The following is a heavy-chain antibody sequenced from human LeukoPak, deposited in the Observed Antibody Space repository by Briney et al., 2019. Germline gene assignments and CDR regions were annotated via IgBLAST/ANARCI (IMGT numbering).Heavy chain of an antibody. D-gene: IGHD3-22*01. V-gene: IGHV5-51*01. CDR1: GYSFTSYW. CDR2: IYPGDSDT. Sequence: GESLRISCKGSGYSFTSYWIGWVRQMPGKGLEWMGIIYPGDSDTRYSPSFQGQVTISADKSISTAYLQWSSLKASDTAMYYCARTYYYDSSGYYVFDHWGQGTLVTVSS. J-gene: IGHJ4*02. CDR3: ARTYYYDSSGYYVFDH.